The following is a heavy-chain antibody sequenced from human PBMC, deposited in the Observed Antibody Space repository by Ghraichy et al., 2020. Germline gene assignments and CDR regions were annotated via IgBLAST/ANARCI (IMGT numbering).Heavy chain of an antibody. J-gene: IGHJ6*02. D-gene: IGHD2-15*01. V-gene: IGHV3-11*01. CDR2: RSSSGSTV. Sequence: GGSLRLSCAASGFTLSDYHMSWIRQAPGKGLEWVSYRSSSGSTVYYADSVKGRFTISRDNAKNSLYLQLNSLRAEDTAVYYCARGRGSGMDVWGQGTTVT. CDR1: GFTLSDYH. CDR3: ARGRGSGMDV.